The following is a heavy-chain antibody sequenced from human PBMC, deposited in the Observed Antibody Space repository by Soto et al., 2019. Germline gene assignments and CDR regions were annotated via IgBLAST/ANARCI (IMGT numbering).Heavy chain of an antibody. CDR3: ALVYYYDSSGYFLLPDY. D-gene: IGHD3-22*01. Sequence: EVQLVESGGGLVQPGGSLRLSCAASGFTFSSYWMHWVRQAPGKGLVWVSRINSDGSSTSYADSVKGRFTISRDNAKNTLYLQNNGRRAEDTAVYYCALVYYYDSSGYFLLPDYWGQGTLVTVSS. J-gene: IGHJ4*02. V-gene: IGHV3-74*01. CDR2: INSDGSST. CDR1: GFTFSSYW.